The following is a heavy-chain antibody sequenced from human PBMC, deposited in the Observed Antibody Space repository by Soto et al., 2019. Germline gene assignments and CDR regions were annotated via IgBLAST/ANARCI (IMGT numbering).Heavy chain of an antibody. Sequence: EVQLVESGGGLVQPGESLRLSCAASGFTFSTYWMTWVRQPPGKGLEWVANIDQDGRERYYVDSVRGRFTISRDNAKNSLYLQMTSLGVEDTAVYYCLCGGNFFVYWGQGTLVTVSP. D-gene: IGHD3-16*01. J-gene: IGHJ4*02. CDR1: GFTFSTYW. CDR3: LCGGNFFVY. CDR2: IDQDGRER. V-gene: IGHV3-7*01.